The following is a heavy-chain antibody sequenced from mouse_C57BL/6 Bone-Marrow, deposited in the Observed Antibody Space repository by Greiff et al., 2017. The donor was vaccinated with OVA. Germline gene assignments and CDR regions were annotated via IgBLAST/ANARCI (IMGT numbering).Heavy chain of an antibody. D-gene: IGHD2-2*01. CDR1: GFNIKDYY. CDR3: TPLYWLRRRGNFDY. CDR2: IDPEAGDT. Sequence: VQLQQSGAELVRPGASVKLSCTASGFNIKDYYMHWVKQRPEQGLEWIGRIDPEAGDTEYDPKFQGKATMTEDTSSNTAYLQLSSLTSEDTAVYYCTPLYWLRRRGNFDYWGQGTTLTVSS. V-gene: IGHV14-1*01. J-gene: IGHJ2*01.